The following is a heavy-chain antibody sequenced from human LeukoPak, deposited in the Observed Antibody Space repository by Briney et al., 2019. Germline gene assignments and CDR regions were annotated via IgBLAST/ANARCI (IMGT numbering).Heavy chain of an antibody. D-gene: IGHD2-2*01. V-gene: IGHV1-46*01. CDR3: AKDRLSVVVPAAGDY. Sequence: ASVKVSCKASGYTFTSYYMHWVRQAPGQGLEWVGIINPSGGSTSYAQKFQGRVTMTRDTSTSTVYMELSSLRSEDTAVYYCAKDRLSVVVPAAGDYWGQGTLVTVSS. CDR2: INPSGGST. J-gene: IGHJ4*02. CDR1: GYTFTSYY.